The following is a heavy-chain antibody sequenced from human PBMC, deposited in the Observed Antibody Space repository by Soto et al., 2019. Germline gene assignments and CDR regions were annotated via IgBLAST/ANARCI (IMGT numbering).Heavy chain of an antibody. CDR1: CGSVSSGGFY. J-gene: IGHJ4*02. D-gene: IGHD6-13*01. Sequence: QVRLQESGPGLVKPSQTLSLTCTVSCGSVSSGGFYWNWIRQHPGKGLEWIGYMYNDGRTEYNPSLKSRVSMSVDTHKNQFSLKVMSVTVADTAVYYCTREAGYWGQGILVTVSS. V-gene: IGHV4-31*03. CDR2: MYNDGRT. CDR3: TREAGY.